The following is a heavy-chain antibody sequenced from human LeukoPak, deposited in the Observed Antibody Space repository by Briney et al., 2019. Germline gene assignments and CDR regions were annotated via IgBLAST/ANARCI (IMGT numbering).Heavy chain of an antibody. D-gene: IGHD3-22*01. V-gene: IGHV3-23*01. CDR1: GFTFSSYA. CDR3: AKDMSSGYYRYYFDY. Sequence: GGSLRLSCAASGFTFSSYAMSWVRQAPGKGLEWVSAISGSGGSTYYADSVKGRLTISRDNSKNTLYLQMNSLRAEDTAVYYCAKDMSSGYYRYYFDYWGQGTLVTVSS. CDR2: ISGSGGST. J-gene: IGHJ4*02.